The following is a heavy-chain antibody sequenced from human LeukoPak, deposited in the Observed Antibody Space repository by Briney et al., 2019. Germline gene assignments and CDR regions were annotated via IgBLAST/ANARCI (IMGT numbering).Heavy chain of an antibody. Sequence: SQTLSLTCTVSGGSISSGGYYWSWIRQHPGKGLEWIGYTYYSGSTYYNPSLKSRVTISVDTSKNQFSLKLSSVTAADTAVYYCASAVAAQYYFDYWGQGTLVTVSS. CDR2: TYYSGST. V-gene: IGHV4-31*03. D-gene: IGHD6-19*01. J-gene: IGHJ4*02. CDR3: ASAVAAQYYFDY. CDR1: GGSISSGGYY.